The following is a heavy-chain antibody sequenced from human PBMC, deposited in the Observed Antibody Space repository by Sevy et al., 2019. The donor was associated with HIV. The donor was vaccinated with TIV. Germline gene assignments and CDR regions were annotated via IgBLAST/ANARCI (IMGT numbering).Heavy chain of an antibody. CDR2: LSLQGTNK. D-gene: IGHD3-10*01. Sequence: GGSLRLSCAVSGTNFGAFAMHWVRQAPGKGLEWVAGLSLQGTNKYYADSLKGPFNISRDNSKDILYLHMKSLRPEDTAIYYCAKDVVGGTYYIENYYYGMDVWGLGTTVTVSS. CDR1: GTNFGAFA. V-gene: IGHV3-30*18. J-gene: IGHJ6*02. CDR3: AKDVVGGTYYIENYYYGMDV.